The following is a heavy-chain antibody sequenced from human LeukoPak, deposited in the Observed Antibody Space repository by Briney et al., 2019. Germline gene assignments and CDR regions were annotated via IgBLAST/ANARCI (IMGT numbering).Heavy chain of an antibody. CDR2: IYWDDDK. V-gene: IGHV2-5*02. CDR1: GFSLSTSGVG. J-gene: IGHJ5*02. CDR3: AHSLGWHDLSWFDP. D-gene: IGHD5-24*01. Sequence: SGPTLVKPTQTLTLTCTFSGFSLSTSGVGVGWIRQPPGKALEWLALIYWDDDKRYSPSLKSRLTITKDTSKNQVVLTMTNMDPVDTATDYCAHSLGWHDLSWFDPWGQGTLVTVSS.